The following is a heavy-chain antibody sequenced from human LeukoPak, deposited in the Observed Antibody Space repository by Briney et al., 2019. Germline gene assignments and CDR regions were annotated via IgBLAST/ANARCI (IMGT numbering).Heavy chain of an antibody. CDR2: IYTSGST. Sequence: ASQTLSLTCTVSGGSISSGSYYWSWIRQPAGKGLEWIGRIYTSGSTNYNPSIKSRDTISVDTSKNQFSLKLSSVTAADTAVYYCARADPYEYYFDYWGQGTLVTVSS. CDR3: ARADPYEYYFDY. CDR1: GGSISSGSYY. V-gene: IGHV4-61*02. J-gene: IGHJ4*02. D-gene: IGHD5-12*01.